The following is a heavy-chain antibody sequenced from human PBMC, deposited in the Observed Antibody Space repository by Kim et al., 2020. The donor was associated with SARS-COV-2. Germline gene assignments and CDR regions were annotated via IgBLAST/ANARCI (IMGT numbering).Heavy chain of an antibody. Sequence: ASVKVSCKASGYIFTSYAMNWVRQAPGQGLEWMGWINTNTGNPTYAQGFTGRFVFSLDTSVSTAYLQISSLKAEDTAVYYCARDPVVRPYSSYYGMDVWGQGTTVTVSS. V-gene: IGHV7-4-1*02. CDR2: INTNTGNP. D-gene: IGHD3-10*01. CDR3: ARDPVVRPYSSYYGMDV. CDR1: GYIFTSYA. J-gene: IGHJ6*02.